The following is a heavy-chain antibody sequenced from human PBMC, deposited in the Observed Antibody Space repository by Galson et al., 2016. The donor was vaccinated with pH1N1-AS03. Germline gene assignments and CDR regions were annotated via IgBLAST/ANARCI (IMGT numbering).Heavy chain of an antibody. V-gene: IGHV5-10-1*01. Sequence: QSGAEVKKPGESLRISCKGSGYSLTSYWISWVRQMPGKGLEWMGRIDPSDSYTNYSPSFQGHVPISADKSISTAYLQWSSLKASDTAMYYCARLGGGAESTMIVVVPESSEDYWGQGTLVTVSS. CDR3: ARLGGGAESTMIVVVPESSEDY. D-gene: IGHD3-22*01. CDR1: GYSLTSYW. J-gene: IGHJ4*02. CDR2: IDPSDSYT.